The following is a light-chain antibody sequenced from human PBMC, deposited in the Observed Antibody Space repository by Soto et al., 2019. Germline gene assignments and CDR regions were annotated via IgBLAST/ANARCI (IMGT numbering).Light chain of an antibody. CDR2: AAS. CDR1: QGISSY. Sequence: PMTQSPSSLSASTCDRVTITCRASQGISSYLAWYQQKPGKAPKLLIYAASTLQSGVPSRFSGSGSGTDFTLTISCLQSEDFATYYCQQYYSYPITFGQGTRLEIK. V-gene: IGKV1-8*01. CDR3: QQYYSYPIT. J-gene: IGKJ5*01.